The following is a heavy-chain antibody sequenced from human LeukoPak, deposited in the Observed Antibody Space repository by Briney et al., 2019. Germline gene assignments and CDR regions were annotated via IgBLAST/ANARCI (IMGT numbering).Heavy chain of an antibody. Sequence: SEALSLTCIVSGGSISSYYWSWIRQPPGKGLEWIGYIYYSGRTNYNPSLKSRVAISVDSSKNQFSLKLTSVTAADTAVYYCARHDMDVSGGGLDYFDYWGQGTLVTVSS. CDR1: GGSISSYY. V-gene: IGHV4-59*08. D-gene: IGHD3-9*01. J-gene: IGHJ4*02. CDR3: ARHDMDVSGGGLDYFDY. CDR2: IYYSGRT.